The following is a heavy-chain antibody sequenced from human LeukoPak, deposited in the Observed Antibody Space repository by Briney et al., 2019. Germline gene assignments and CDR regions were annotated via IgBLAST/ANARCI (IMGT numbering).Heavy chain of an antibody. J-gene: IGHJ4*02. Sequence: SKTLSLTCTVSGGSVSSGSYNWGWIRQPPGKGLEWIGYIYYSGSTNYNPSLKSRVTISVDTSKDQFSLKLSSVTAADTAVYYCARDSDLGYCSGGSCNYYFDYWGQGTLVTVSS. CDR3: ARDSDLGYCSGGSCNYYFDY. CDR2: IYYSGST. D-gene: IGHD2-15*01. CDR1: GGSVSSGSYN. V-gene: IGHV4-61*01.